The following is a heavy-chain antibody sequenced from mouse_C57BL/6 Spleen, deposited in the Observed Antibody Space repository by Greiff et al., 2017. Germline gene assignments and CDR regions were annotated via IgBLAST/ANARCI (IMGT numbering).Heavy chain of an antibody. J-gene: IGHJ4*01. Sequence: QVQLQQPGAELVRPGTSVKLSCKASGYTFTSYWMHWVQQRPGQGLEWIGVIDPSDSYTNYNQTFKGKATLTVDTSSSTAYMQLSSLTSEDSAVYYCARRGYDAMDYWGQGTSVTVSS. D-gene: IGHD2-10*02. CDR2: IDPSDSYT. CDR3: ARRGYDAMDY. V-gene: IGHV1-59*01. CDR1: GYTFTSYW.